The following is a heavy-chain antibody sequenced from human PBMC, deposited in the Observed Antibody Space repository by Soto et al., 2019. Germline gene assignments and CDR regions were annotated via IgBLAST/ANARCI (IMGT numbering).Heavy chain of an antibody. J-gene: IGHJ4*02. V-gene: IGHV3-30-3*01. CDR1: GFTFSSYA. D-gene: IGHD4-17*01. Sequence: QVQLVESGGGVVQPGRSLRLSCAASGFTFSSYAMHWVRQAPGKGLEWVAVISYDGSNKYYADSVKGRFTISRDNSKNTLYLQMNSLRAEDTAVYYCARDFRYGDYKPQNQTDYWGQGTLVTVSS. CDR2: ISYDGSNK. CDR3: ARDFRYGDYKPQNQTDY.